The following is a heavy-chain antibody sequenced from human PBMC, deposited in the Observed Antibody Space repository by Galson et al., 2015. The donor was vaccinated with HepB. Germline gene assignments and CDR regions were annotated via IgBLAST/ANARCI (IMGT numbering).Heavy chain of an antibody. J-gene: IGHJ4*02. CDR3: AKAMRVVAPANFFDH. CDR2: IAGNGANT. D-gene: IGHD3-22*01. V-gene: IGHV3-23*01. CDR1: GSTFSSYA. Sequence: LRLSCAASGSTFSSYAMNWVRQAPGKGLEWVSAIAGNGANTYYADSVKGRFTISRDNSKNTLYLQMNSLGAEDTAIYYCAKAMRVVAPANFFDHWGQGTLVTVSS.